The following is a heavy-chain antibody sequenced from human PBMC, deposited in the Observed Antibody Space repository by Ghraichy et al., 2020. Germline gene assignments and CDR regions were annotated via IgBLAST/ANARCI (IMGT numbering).Heavy chain of an antibody. CDR1: GGSISSSSYC. J-gene: IGHJ5*02. CDR2: IYYSGST. V-gene: IGHV4-39*01. D-gene: IGHD5-18*01. Sequence: SETLSLTCTVSGGSISSSSYCWGWIRQPPGKGLEWIGSIYYSGSTYYNPSLKSRVTISVDTSKNQFSLKLSSVTAADTAVFYCARHGVRGYSYGYWGWFDPWGQGTLVTVSS. CDR3: ARHGVRGYSYGYWGWFDP.